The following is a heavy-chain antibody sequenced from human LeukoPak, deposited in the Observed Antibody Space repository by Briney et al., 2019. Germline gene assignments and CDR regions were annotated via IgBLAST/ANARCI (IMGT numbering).Heavy chain of an antibody. CDR1: GFTFSSYS. CDR3: WATQNDY. J-gene: IGHJ4*02. D-gene: IGHD2-15*01. Sequence: TGGSLRLSCVGSGFTFSSYSMNWVRQAPGKGLEWVSSISSSSSYIYYADSVKGRFTISRDNAKNSLYLQMNSLRAEDTAVYFCWATQNDYWGQGTLVTVSS. V-gene: IGHV3-21*01. CDR2: ISSSSSYI.